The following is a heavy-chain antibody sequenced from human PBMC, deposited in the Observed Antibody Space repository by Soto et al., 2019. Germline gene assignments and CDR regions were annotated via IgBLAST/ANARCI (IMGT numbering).Heavy chain of an antibody. Sequence: QVQLQESGPGLVKPSETLSLTCTVSGGSISSYYWSWIRQPPGKGLEWIGYIYYSGSTNYNPSHKRRVTISVDTSKNQFSLKLSSVTAADTAVYYCARGMEIQLTAGWFDPWGQGTLVTVSS. CDR3: ARGMEIQLTAGWFDP. CDR1: GGSISSYY. J-gene: IGHJ5*02. D-gene: IGHD5-18*01. V-gene: IGHV4-59*01. CDR2: IYYSGST.